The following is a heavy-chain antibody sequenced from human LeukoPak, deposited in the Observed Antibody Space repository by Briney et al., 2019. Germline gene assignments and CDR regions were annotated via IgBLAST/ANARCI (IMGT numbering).Heavy chain of an antibody. Sequence: ASVKVSCKASGYTFTSYGISWVRQAPGQGLEWMGWISGYNGNTNYAQKFQGRVTMTTDTSTSTAYMELRSLRSDDTAVYYCARVGKVSGSYYYMDVWGKGTTATVSS. J-gene: IGHJ6*03. CDR3: ARVGKVSGSYYYMDV. CDR2: ISGYNGNT. D-gene: IGHD1-26*01. V-gene: IGHV1-18*01. CDR1: GYTFTSYG.